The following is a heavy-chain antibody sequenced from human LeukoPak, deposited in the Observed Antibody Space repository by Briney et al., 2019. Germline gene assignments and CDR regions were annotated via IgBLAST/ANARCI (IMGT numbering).Heavy chain of an antibody. CDR1: GGTFSSYA. Sequence: GASVKVSCKASGGTFSSYAISWVRQAPGQGLEWTGGIIPIFGTANYAQKFQGRVTITADESTSTAYMELSSLRSEDTAVYYCARDRAAAAFDYWGQGTLVTVSS. D-gene: IGHD2-2*01. J-gene: IGHJ4*02. V-gene: IGHV1-69*13. CDR3: ARDRAAAAFDY. CDR2: IIPIFGTA.